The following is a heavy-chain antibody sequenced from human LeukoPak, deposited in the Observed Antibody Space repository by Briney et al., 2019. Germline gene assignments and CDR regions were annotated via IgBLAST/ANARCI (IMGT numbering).Heavy chain of an antibody. D-gene: IGHD3-10*01. V-gene: IGHV3-53*01. Sequence: PGGSLRLSCAASGFTVRAHYMSWVRQAPGKGPQCVSVLYSGGGTYYADSAKGRFTISRDNSMNTLFLQMNSLRAEDTAVYYCARELRDAFDIWGQGTRVTVSS. CDR1: GFTVRAHY. CDR3: ARELRDAFDI. CDR2: LYSGGGT. J-gene: IGHJ3*02.